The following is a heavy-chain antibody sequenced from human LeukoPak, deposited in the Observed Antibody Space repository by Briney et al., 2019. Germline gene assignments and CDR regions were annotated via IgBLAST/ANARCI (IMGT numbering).Heavy chain of an antibody. V-gene: IGHV4-39*07. D-gene: IGHD6-19*01. Sequence: SETLSLTCTVSGGSISSSSYYWGWIRQPPGKGLEWIGSIYYSGSTYYNPSLKSRVTISVDTSKNQFSLKLSSVTAADTAVYYCARNSAGSSGWYSAYYYYYYMDVWGKGTTVTVSS. CDR1: GGSISSSSYY. CDR2: IYYSGST. J-gene: IGHJ6*03. CDR3: ARNSAGSSGWYSAYYYYYYMDV.